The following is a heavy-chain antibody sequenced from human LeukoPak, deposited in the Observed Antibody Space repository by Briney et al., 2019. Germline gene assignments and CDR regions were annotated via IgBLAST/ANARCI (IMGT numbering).Heavy chain of an antibody. CDR3: ARRNCSSSRCSEAFFDF. CDR1: GYSFTSYW. CDR2: IYPGDSDT. V-gene: IGHV5-51*01. J-gene: IGHJ4*02. Sequence: GESLKISCKGSGYSFTSYWIGWVRQVPGKGLEWMGIIYPGDSDTRYSPSFQGQVTVSADKSISTAYLQWSSLKASDTAMYYCARRNCSSSRCSEAFFDFWGQGTLVTVSS. D-gene: IGHD2-2*01.